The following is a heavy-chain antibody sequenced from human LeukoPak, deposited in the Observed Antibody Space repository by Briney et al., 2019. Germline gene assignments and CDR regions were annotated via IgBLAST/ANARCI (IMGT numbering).Heavy chain of an antibody. CDR3: NGRFYYSSGSHQNNVFDI. Sequence: PGRSLRLSCAASGFTFSDDWRTWVRQAPGKGLEWVGRIKTKADGGTTDSAAPVKGRFTISRDDSKTTLYLQMNSLETEDTAVYYCNGRFYYSSGSHQNNVFDIWGQGTMVTVSS. J-gene: IGHJ3*02. CDR1: GFTFSDDW. V-gene: IGHV3-15*01. CDR2: IKTKADGGTT. D-gene: IGHD3-10*01.